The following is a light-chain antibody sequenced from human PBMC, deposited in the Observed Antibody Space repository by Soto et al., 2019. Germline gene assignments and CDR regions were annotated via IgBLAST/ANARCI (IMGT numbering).Light chain of an antibody. J-gene: IGKJ4*01. CDR3: QQRDNGLT. CDR1: QSVSNNY. CDR2: DTF. Sequence: GCTQSPVTLTLSAGERATLSCRASQSVSNNYLAWYQQKPGQAPRLLIYDTFNRATGIPARFSGSGSGTDFTLTISSLEPEDFAVYYCQQRDNGLTCGGGTK. V-gene: IGKV3-11*01.